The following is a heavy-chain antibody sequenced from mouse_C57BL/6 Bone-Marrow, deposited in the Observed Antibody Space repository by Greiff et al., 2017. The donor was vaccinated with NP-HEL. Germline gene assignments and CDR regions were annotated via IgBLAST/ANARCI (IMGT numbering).Heavy chain of an antibody. Sequence: DVMLVESGGGLVQPGGSLKLSCAASGFTFSDYYMYWVRQTPEKRLEWVAYISNGGGSTYYPDTVKGRFTISRDNAKNTLYLQMSRLKSEDTAMYYCARRGVYYGSSYVGFDYWGQGTTLIVSS. CDR1: GFTFSDYY. J-gene: IGHJ2*01. V-gene: IGHV5-12*01. CDR3: ARRGVYYGSSYVGFDY. D-gene: IGHD1-1*01. CDR2: ISNGGGST.